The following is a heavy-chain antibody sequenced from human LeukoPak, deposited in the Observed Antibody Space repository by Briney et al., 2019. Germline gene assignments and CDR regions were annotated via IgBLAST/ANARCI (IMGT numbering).Heavy chain of an antibody. J-gene: IGHJ4*02. D-gene: IGHD3-22*01. Sequence: PGGSLRLSCAASGFTVSSDYMSWVCQAPGKGLEWVSVIYSGGNTYYADSVKGRFTISRDNSKNTLFLQMNSLRVEDTAVYYCAKLGFDSSGSHTLFDLWGQGTLVTVSS. CDR1: GFTVSSDY. CDR3: AKLGFDSSGSHTLFDL. CDR2: IYSGGNT. V-gene: IGHV3-66*01.